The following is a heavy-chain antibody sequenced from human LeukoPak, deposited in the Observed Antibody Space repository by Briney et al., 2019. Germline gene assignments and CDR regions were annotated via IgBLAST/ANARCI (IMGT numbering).Heavy chain of an antibody. CDR1: GTSFTSYY. J-gene: IGHJ4*02. D-gene: IGHD4-17*01. Sequence: SETLSLTCGVSGTSFTSYYWSWIRQTPGKGLEWIGEVNHSGYTNMNPSLKSRVTISVDTSKNQFSLMMTSVTAADTAVYFCARMTTGHDYWGRGILVTVSS. CDR2: VNHSGYT. CDR3: ARMTTGHDY. V-gene: IGHV4-34*01.